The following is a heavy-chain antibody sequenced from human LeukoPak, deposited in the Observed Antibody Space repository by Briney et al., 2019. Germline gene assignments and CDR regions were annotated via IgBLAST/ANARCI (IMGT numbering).Heavy chain of an antibody. CDR1: GFTVSSNY. V-gene: IGHV3-53*01. D-gene: IGHD5-24*01. J-gene: IGHJ4*02. Sequence: PGGSLRLSCAASGFTVSSNYMSWVRQAPGKGLEWVSVIYSGGSTYYADSVKGRFTISRDNSKNTLYLQMNSLRAEDTAVYYCATSVEMATSFDYWGQGTLVTVSS. CDR3: ATSVEMATSFDY. CDR2: IYSGGST.